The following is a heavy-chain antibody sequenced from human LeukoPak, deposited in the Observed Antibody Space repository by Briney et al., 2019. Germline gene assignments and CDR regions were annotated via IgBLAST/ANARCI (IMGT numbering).Heavy chain of an antibody. CDR2: ISSSSSSYI. CDR3: ARDRGFVYALDY. CDR1: GFTFGSYA. Sequence: GGSLRLSCAASGFTFGSYAMGWVRRAPGKGLEWVSSISSSSSSYIYYADSVKGRFTISRDNAKNSLYLQMNSLRAEDTAVYYCARDRGFVYALDYWGQGTLVTVSS. V-gene: IGHV3-21*01. J-gene: IGHJ4*02. D-gene: IGHD3-10*01.